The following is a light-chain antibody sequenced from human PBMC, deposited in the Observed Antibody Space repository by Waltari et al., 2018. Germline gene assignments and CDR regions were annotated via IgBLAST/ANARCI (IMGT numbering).Light chain of an antibody. CDR3: QQYYTTPLT. Sequence: DIVMTQSPDSLAVSLGERATINCKSSQRVLYGSNNKNYLAWYQRKPGQPPKLLIYWASTRESGVPDRFSGSGSGTDFTLTISSLQAEDVAVYYCQQYYTTPLTFGGGTKVEIK. CDR1: QRVLYGSNNKNY. J-gene: IGKJ4*01. V-gene: IGKV4-1*01. CDR2: WAS.